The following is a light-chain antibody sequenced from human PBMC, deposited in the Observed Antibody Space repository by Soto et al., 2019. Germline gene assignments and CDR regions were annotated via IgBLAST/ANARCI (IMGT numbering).Light chain of an antibody. CDR1: QGISPY. CDR3: LQYNNWPPG. CDR2: AAS. Sequence: DIHMTQSPSSLSASVGDSVTITCRASQGISPYLYWYQQKPGKAPKFLIYAASRLQSGVPSRFSGSGSGTEFTLTISSLQSEDFAVYYCLQYNNWPPGFGGGTKVDIK. V-gene: IGKV1-17*01. J-gene: IGKJ4*01.